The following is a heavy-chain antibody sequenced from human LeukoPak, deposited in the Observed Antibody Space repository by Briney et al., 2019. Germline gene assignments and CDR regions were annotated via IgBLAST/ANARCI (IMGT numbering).Heavy chain of an antibody. D-gene: IGHD3-22*01. V-gene: IGHV1-69*13. CDR1: GYTFTSYG. J-gene: IGHJ6*02. CDR2: IIPIFGTA. CDR3: ARGETTFKDYYYDSSGYYYGPRDGPKYYYYGMDV. Sequence: GASVKVSCKASGYTFTSYGISWVRQAPGQGLEWMGGIIPIFGTANYAQKFQGRVTITADESTSTAYMELSSLRSEDTAVYYCARGETTFKDYYYDSSGYYYGPRDGPKYYYYGMDVWGQGTTVTVSS.